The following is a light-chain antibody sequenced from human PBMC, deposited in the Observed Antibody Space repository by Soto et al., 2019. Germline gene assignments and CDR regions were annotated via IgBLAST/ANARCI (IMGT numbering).Light chain of an antibody. CDR3: SSFTTSHTYV. CDR2: EVS. CDR1: SSDVGGYNY. Sequence: QSALTQPASVSGSLGQSITISCTGTSSDVGGYNYVSWYQQHPGKAPKLMIYEVSNRPSGVSNRFSGSKSGNTASLTISGLQAEDEADYYCSSFTTSHTYVFGTGTKLTVL. V-gene: IGLV2-14*01. J-gene: IGLJ1*01.